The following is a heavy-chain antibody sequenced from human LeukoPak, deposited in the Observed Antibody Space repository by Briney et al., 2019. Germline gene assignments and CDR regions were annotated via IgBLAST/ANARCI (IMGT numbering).Heavy chain of an antibody. Sequence: ASVKVSCKVSGYTLTELSMHWVRQAPGKGLEWMGGFDPEDGETIYAQKFQGRVTMTEDTSTDTAYMELSSLRSEDTAVYYCAKVGATGEWFDPWGHGTLVTVSS. CDR2: FDPEDGET. CDR1: GYTLTELS. D-gene: IGHD1-26*01. CDR3: AKVGATGEWFDP. J-gene: IGHJ5*02. V-gene: IGHV1-24*01.